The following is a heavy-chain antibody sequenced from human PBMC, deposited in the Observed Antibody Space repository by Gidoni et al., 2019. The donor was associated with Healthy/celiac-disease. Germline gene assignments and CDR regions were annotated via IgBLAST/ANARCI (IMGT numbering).Heavy chain of an antibody. J-gene: IGHJ4*02. V-gene: IGHV3-9*01. Sequence: EVQLVESGGGLVQPGRSLRLSCAASGFTFDDYAMHWVRQAPGKGLEWVSGISWNSGSIGYADSVKGRFTISRDNAKNSLYLQMNSLRAEDTALYYCAKDNHYRIAAALTWGQGTLVTVSS. CDR3: AKDNHYRIAAALT. CDR2: ISWNSGSI. CDR1: GFTFDDYA. D-gene: IGHD6-13*01.